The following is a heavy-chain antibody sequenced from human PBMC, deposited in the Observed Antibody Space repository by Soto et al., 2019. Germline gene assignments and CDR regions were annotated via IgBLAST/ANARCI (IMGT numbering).Heavy chain of an antibody. CDR1: GFSLSSKGMR. Sequence: SGPTLVNPTQTLTLTCTFSGFSLSSKGMRVSWIRQPPGKALEWLARIDWDDDKFYSPSLRTRLAIYKGTSKNQVVLTMTNVDPMDTATYYCARSPGGFTVATYFFDYWGQGTLVTVSS. CDR2: IDWDDDK. CDR3: ARSPGGFTVATYFFDY. J-gene: IGHJ4*02. V-gene: IGHV2-70*04. D-gene: IGHD3-16*01.